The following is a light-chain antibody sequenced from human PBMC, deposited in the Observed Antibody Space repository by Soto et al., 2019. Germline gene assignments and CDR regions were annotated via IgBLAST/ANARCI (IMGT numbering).Light chain of an antibody. CDR1: QSLNRF. Sequence: DIQMTHSPSSLFASVGDRVTITCRASQSLNRFLNWYQQKPGKAPKLLISTASTLQNGVPSRFTGSGSGTDFTLTINNLQAEDFATYYCQQSQGFPLTFGGGTKVEVK. J-gene: IGKJ4*01. V-gene: IGKV1-39*01. CDR2: TAS. CDR3: QQSQGFPLT.